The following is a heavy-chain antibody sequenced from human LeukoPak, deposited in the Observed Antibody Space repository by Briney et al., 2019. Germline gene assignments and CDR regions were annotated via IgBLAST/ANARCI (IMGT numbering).Heavy chain of an antibody. J-gene: IGHJ4*02. Sequence: GGSLRLSCAASGFTFDDYGMSWVRQVPGKGLEWVSGINWNGGSTGNADSVKGRFTISRDNAKNSLYLQMNSLRAEDTAVYYCARADSGSMHYWGQGTLVTVSS. D-gene: IGHD3-22*01. CDR2: INWNGGST. CDR1: GFTFDDYG. CDR3: ARADSGSMHY. V-gene: IGHV3-20*04.